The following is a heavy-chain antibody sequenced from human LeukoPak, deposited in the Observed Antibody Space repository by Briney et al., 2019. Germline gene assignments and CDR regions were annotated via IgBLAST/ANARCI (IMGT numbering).Heavy chain of an antibody. Sequence: GGSLRLSCAASGFTFSSYSMNWVRQAPGKGLEWVSSISSSSSYIYYADSVEGRFTISRDNAKNSLYLQMNSLRAEDTAVYYCARGVVPTPYYFDYWGQGTLVTVSS. V-gene: IGHV3-21*01. CDR1: GFTFSSYS. CDR3: ARGVVPTPYYFDY. J-gene: IGHJ4*02. D-gene: IGHD2-2*01. CDR2: ISSSSSYI.